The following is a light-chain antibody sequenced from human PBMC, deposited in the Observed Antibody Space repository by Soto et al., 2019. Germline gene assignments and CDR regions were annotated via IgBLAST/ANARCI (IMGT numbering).Light chain of an antibody. J-gene: IGKJ4*01. V-gene: IGKV3-15*01. CDR1: QSVSSN. CDR2: GAS. Sequence: EIVMTQSPATLSVSPGERATLSCRASQSVSSNLAWYQQKPGQSPRLFIYGASSRATGVPARFSGSGSGTEFTLTISGLQSEDFAVYFCQQYNDWLALTFGGGTKLEIK. CDR3: QQYNDWLALT.